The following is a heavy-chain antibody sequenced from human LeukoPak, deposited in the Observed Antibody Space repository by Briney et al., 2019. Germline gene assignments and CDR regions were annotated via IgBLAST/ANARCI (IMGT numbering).Heavy chain of an antibody. D-gene: IGHD3-22*01. CDR2: VYYTGRT. Sequence: SETLSLTCTVSAGSISSYYWHWIRQPPGKELEWIGYVYYTGRTNYHPSLKSRVTISVDTSKNQFSLKLSSVTAADTAVYYCAGRYYYHNLRAFDIWGQGTMVTVSS. CDR1: AGSISSYY. CDR3: AGRYYYHNLRAFDI. V-gene: IGHV4-59*01. J-gene: IGHJ3*02.